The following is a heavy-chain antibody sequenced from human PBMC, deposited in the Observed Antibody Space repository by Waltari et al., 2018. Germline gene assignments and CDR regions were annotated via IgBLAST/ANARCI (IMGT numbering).Heavy chain of an antibody. CDR3: ARGAQDDFWSGYDYYYYYMDV. CDR2: IYYSGST. D-gene: IGHD3-3*01. V-gene: IGHV4-59*01. Sequence: QVQLQESGPGLVKPSETLSLTCTVSGGSISSYYWSWIRQPPGKGLEWIGYIYYSGSTNYNPSLKSRVTISVDTSKNQFSLKLSSVTAADTAVYYCARGAQDDFWSGYDYYYYYMDVWGKGTTVTVSS. J-gene: IGHJ6*03. CDR1: GGSISSYY.